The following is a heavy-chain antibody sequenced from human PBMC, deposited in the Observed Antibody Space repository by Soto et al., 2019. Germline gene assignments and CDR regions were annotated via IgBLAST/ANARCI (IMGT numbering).Heavy chain of an antibody. Sequence: GGSLRLSCAASGFTFSSYAMSWVRQAPGKGLEWVSAISGSGGSTYYADSVKGRFTISRDNSKNTLYLQRNSLRAEDTAGYYCAKDRAGLWYFFDYWDHGTLVTVSS. CDR3: AKDRAGLWYFFDY. D-gene: IGHD5-18*01. J-gene: IGHJ4*01. CDR2: ISGSGGST. CDR1: GFTFSSYA. V-gene: IGHV3-23*01.